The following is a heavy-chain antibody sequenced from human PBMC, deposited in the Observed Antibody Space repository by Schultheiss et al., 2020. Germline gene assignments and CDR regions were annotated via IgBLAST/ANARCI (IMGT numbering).Heavy chain of an antibody. CDR2: IKSKTDGGTT. CDR1: GFTFSSYA. Sequence: GGSLRLSCAASGFTFSSYAMSWVRQAPGKGLEWVGRIKSKTDGGTTDYAAPVKGRFTISRDDSKNTLYLQMNSLKTEDTAVYYCTTDSPGGDGYNLGFDYWGQGTLVTVSS. CDR3: TTDSPGGDGYNLGFDY. D-gene: IGHD5-24*01. J-gene: IGHJ4*02. V-gene: IGHV3-15*01.